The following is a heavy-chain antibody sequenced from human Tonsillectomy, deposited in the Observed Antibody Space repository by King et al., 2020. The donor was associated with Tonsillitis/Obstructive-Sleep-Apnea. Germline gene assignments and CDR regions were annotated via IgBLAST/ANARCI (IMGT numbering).Heavy chain of an antibody. CDR1: GFTFSSYA. D-gene: IGHD2-2*01. CDR3: ARVQLPVPASHVYYLYMDV. Sequence: VQLVESGGGVVQPGRSLRLSCAASGFTFSSYAMHWVRQAPGKGLEWVAVISYDGSNKYYADSVKGRFTISRDNSKNTLYLQMNSLRAEETAVYYCARVQLPVPASHVYYLYMDVGGKGTTVTVSS. CDR2: ISYDGSNK. J-gene: IGHJ6*03. V-gene: IGHV3-30*01.